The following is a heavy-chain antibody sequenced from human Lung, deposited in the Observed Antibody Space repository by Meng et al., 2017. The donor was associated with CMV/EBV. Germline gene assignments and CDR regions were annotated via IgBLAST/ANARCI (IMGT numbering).Heavy chain of an antibody. Sequence: GESXKISCAASGFSFTEYGMHWVRQTPDKGLEWVAFIRTDESDKFYGASVKGRFTISRDMSRKTLFLQMNSLRTDDTGVYYCAKDDPVVAIWGQGTLVTVSS. V-gene: IGHV3-30*02. J-gene: IGHJ4*02. CDR1: GFSFTEYG. CDR2: IRTDESDK. D-gene: IGHD4-23*01. CDR3: AKDDPVVAI.